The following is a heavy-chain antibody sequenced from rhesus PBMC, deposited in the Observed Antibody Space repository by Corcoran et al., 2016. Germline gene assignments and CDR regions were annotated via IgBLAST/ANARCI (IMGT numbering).Heavy chain of an antibody. CDR2: ISGSGGST. D-gene: IGHD3-16*01. J-gene: IGHJ4*01. CDR3: ARDLSLVVVITPFDY. CDR1: GGSISSNY. V-gene: IGHV4-173*01. Sequence: QLQLQESGPGLVKPSETLSLTCAVSGGSISSNYWSWIRQPPGKGLEWIGRISGSGGSTDYNPSRKRRVTISTDTSKNQFSLKLSSVTAADTAVYYCARDLSLVVVITPFDYWGQGVLVTVSS.